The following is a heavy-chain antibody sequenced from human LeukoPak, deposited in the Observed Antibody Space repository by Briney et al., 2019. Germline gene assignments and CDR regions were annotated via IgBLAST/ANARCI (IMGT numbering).Heavy chain of an antibody. CDR1: GGTFSSYA. J-gene: IGHJ4*02. D-gene: IGHD1-26*01. CDR2: IIPILGMA. V-gene: IGHV1-69*04. CDR3: ARELGIVGATRDDY. Sequence: ASVKVSCKASGGTFSSYAISWVRQAPGQGLEWMGRIIPILGMANYAQKFQGRVTMTRNTSISTAYMELSSLRSEDTAVYYCARELGIVGATRDDYWGQGTLVTVSS.